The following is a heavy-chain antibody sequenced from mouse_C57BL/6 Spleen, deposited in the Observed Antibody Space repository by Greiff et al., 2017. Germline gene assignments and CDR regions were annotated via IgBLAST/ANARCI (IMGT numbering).Heavy chain of an antibody. V-gene: IGHV1-26*01. CDR2: INPNTGGT. Sequence: EVQLQQSGPELVKPGASVKISCKASGYTFTDYYMNWVKQSHGKSLEWIGDINPNTGGTSYNQKFKGKATLTVDKASSTAYMELRSLTSEDSAVYYCARCAQATDYWGQGTTLTVSS. D-gene: IGHD3-2*02. CDR1: GYTFTDYY. CDR3: ARCAQATDY. J-gene: IGHJ2*01.